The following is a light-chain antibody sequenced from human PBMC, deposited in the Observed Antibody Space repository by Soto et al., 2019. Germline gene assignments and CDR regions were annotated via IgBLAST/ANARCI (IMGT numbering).Light chain of an antibody. Sequence: QSALTQPASVSGSPGQSITISCTGTSSDVGGYNYVSWYQQHPGKAPKLMIYDVSDRPSGVSTRFSGSKSGNTASLTISGLQAEDEADYYCAYYTSSDTRVFGTGXKVTGL. CDR2: DVS. CDR3: AYYTSSDTRV. CDR1: SSDVGGYNY. V-gene: IGLV2-14*01. J-gene: IGLJ1*01.